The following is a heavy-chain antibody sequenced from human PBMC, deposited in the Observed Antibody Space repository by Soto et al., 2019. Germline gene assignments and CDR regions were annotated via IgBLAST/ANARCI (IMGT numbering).Heavy chain of an antibody. CDR3: AAKGIAAAGTVYYYYYGMDV. D-gene: IGHD6-13*01. V-gene: IGHV1-58*01. CDR1: GFTFTSSA. Sequence: QMQLVQSGPEVKKPGTSVKVSCKASGFTFTSSAVQWVRQARGQRLEWIGWIVVGSGNTNYAQKFQKRVTITRDMSTSTAYMELSSLRSEDTAVYYCAAKGIAAAGTVYYYYYGMDVWGQGTTVTVSS. J-gene: IGHJ6*02. CDR2: IVVGSGNT.